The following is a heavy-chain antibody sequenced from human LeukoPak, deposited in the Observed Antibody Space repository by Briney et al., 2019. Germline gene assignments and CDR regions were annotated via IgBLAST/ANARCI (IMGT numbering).Heavy chain of an antibody. Sequence: GGSLRLSCAASGFTFSSYAMHWVRQAPGKGLEWVAVISYDGSNKYYADSVKGRFTISRDKSKNTLYLQMNGLRAEDTAVYYCARELYSSPPLIYYYGMDVWGQGTTVTVSS. V-gene: IGHV3-30-3*01. D-gene: IGHD6-13*01. CDR1: GFTFSSYA. CDR3: ARELYSSPPLIYYYGMDV. J-gene: IGHJ6*02. CDR2: ISYDGSNK.